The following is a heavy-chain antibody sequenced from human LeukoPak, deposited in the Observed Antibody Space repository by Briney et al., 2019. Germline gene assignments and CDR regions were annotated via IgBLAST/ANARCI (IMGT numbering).Heavy chain of an antibody. D-gene: IGHD3-10*01. CDR1: RFTVSSNY. Sequence: GGSLRLSCAASRFTVSSNYMSWVRQAPGKGLEWVSVIYSGGSTYYADSVEGRFTISRDNSKNTLYLQMNSLRAEDTAVYYCARDGSGTAFDIWGQGTMVTVSS. CDR3: ARDGSGTAFDI. CDR2: IYSGGST. V-gene: IGHV3-66*01. J-gene: IGHJ3*02.